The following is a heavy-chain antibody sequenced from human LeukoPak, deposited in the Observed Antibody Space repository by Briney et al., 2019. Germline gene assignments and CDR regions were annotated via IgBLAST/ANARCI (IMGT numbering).Heavy chain of an antibody. Sequence: SETLSLTCTVSGGSISSSSYYWGWIRQPPGKGLEWIGSIYYSGSTYYNPSLKSRVTISVDTSKNQFSLKLSSVTAADTAVYYCARHYSNYVHFDYWGQGTLVTVSS. CDR2: IYYSGST. D-gene: IGHD4-11*01. CDR1: GGSISSSSYY. CDR3: ARHYSNYVHFDY. J-gene: IGHJ4*02. V-gene: IGHV4-39*01.